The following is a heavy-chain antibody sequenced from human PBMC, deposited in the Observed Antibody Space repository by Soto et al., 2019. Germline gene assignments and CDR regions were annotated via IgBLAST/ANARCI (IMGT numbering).Heavy chain of an antibody. J-gene: IGHJ4*02. Sequence: EVQLVESGGGLVQPGGSQRLSCAASGFTFSSYEMNWVRQAPGKGLEWVSYISSSGSTIYYADSVKGRFTISRDNAKNSLYLQMNSLRAEDTAVYYCARGRRDGYNYWGQGTLVTVSS. CDR2: ISSSGSTI. CDR1: GFTFSSYE. D-gene: IGHD5-12*01. V-gene: IGHV3-48*03. CDR3: ARGRRDGYNY.